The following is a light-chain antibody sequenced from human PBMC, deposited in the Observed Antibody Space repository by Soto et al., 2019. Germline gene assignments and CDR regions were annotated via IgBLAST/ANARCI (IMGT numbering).Light chain of an antibody. V-gene: IGKV1-39*01. CDR3: QQSYSTPPT. Sequence: DLQMTQSPSSLSASVGDRVTITCRASQSINSYLNWYQQKPGKAPKLLISTASSLQSGVPSRFSGSGSGTDFTLTISSLQPEDFVTYYCQQSYSTPPTFGQGTKLEIK. J-gene: IGKJ2*01. CDR2: TAS. CDR1: QSINSY.